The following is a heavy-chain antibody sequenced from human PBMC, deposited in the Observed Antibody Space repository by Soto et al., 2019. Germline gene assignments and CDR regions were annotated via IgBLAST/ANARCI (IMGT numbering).Heavy chain of an antibody. V-gene: IGHV2-5*02. J-gene: IGHJ4*02. D-gene: IGHD6-13*01. CDR2: IYWDDDK. CDR1: GFSLSTTGVG. Sequence: QITLKESGPTLVKPTQTLTLTCTFSGFSLSTTGVGVSWIRQPPGKALEWLAVIYWDDDKRYSPFLQSRLTITKDTSKTQVGLTMTNMDPVDTATYYCAHTVAVSSSWFGPIYYWGQVTLFTVSS. CDR3: AHTVAVSSSWFGPIYY.